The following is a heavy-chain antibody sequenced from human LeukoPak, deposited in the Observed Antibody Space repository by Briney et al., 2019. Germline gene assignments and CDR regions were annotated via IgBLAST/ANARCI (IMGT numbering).Heavy chain of an antibody. V-gene: IGHV4-4*07. Sequence: SETLSLTCTVSGGSISSYYWSWIRQPAGKGLEWIGRIYTSGSTNYNPSLKSRVSISVDTSKNQFSLRLNSVTAADTAVYYCARSLRGAGRHDYWGQGTLVTVSS. CDR3: ARSLRGAGRHDY. CDR2: IYTSGST. J-gene: IGHJ4*02. CDR1: GGSISSYY. D-gene: IGHD3-16*01.